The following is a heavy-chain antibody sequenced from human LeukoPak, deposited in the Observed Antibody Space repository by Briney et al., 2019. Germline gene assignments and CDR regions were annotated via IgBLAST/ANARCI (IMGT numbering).Heavy chain of an antibody. D-gene: IGHD3-22*01. CDR1: GYTFTSYA. Sequence: ASVKVSCKASGYTFTSYAMHWVRQAPGQRLEWMGWINAGNGNTKYSQKFQGRVTITRDTSASTAYMELRSLRSDDTAVYYCARDRPSYYYDNGPFDYWGQGTLVTVSS. J-gene: IGHJ4*02. CDR3: ARDRPSYYYDNGPFDY. V-gene: IGHV1-3*01. CDR2: INAGNGNT.